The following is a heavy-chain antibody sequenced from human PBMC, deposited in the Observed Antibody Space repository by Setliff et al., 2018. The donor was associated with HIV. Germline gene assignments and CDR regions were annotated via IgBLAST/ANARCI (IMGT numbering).Heavy chain of an antibody. V-gene: IGHV3-21*01. J-gene: IGHJ6*03. D-gene: IGHD2-2*01. CDR1: GFTFSTYA. CDR3: ARDQEYVIVVAASMNMPGYLHYYYMDV. CDR2: ITSSGNYK. Sequence: LKISCAASGFTFSTYAMHWVRQAPGKGLEWVSSITSSGNYKSYADSVQGRFTISRDNADNSLYLDMNSLRAEDTGVYYCARDQEYVIVVAASMNMPGYLHYYYMDVWGKGTTVTVSS.